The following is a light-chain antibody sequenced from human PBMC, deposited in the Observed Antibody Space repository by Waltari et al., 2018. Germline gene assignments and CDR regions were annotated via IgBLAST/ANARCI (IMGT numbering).Light chain of an antibody. V-gene: IGLV1-47*01. CDR2: RNN. J-gene: IGLJ3*02. CDR3: AVWDDSLSGRV. Sequence: QSVLTQPPSASGTPGQRVTIPCSGSRSNIGNTYVYWSQHLPGTAPNLLSYRNNQRPSGVPDRFSGSKSGTSASLAISGLRSEDEADYYCAVWDDSLSGRVFGGGTKVTVL. CDR1: RSNIGNTY.